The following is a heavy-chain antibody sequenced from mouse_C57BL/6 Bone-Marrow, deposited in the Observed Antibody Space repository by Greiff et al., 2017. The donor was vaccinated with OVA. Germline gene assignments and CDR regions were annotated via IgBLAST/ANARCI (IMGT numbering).Heavy chain of an antibody. CDR2: INPSSGYT. J-gene: IGHJ2*01. CDR1: GYTFTSYT. Sequence: QVQLQQSGAELARPGASVKMSCKASGYTFTSYTMHWVKQRPGQGLEWIGYINPSSGYTKYNQKFKDKATLTADKSSSTAYMQLSSLTSEDSAVYYCARSPYYYGSSHLFDYWGQGTTLTVSS. V-gene: IGHV1-4*01. CDR3: ARSPYYYGSSHLFDY. D-gene: IGHD1-1*01.